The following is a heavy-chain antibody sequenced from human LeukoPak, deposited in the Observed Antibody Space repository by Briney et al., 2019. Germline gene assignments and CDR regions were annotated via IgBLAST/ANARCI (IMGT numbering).Heavy chain of an antibody. CDR3: AKDLEQGGTYYDFWSGYYTPDY. Sequence: GGSLRLSCAASGFTFSSYAMSWVRQAPGKGLEWVSAISGSGGSTYYADSVKGRFTISRDNSKNTLYLQMNSLRAEDTAVYYCAKDLEQGGTYYDFWSGYYTPDYWGQGTLVTVSS. V-gene: IGHV3-23*01. D-gene: IGHD3-3*01. CDR1: GFTFSSYA. CDR2: ISGSGGST. J-gene: IGHJ4*02.